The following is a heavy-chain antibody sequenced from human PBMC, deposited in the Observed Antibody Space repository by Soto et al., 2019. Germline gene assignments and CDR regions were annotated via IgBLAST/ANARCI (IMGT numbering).Heavy chain of an antibody. V-gene: IGHV1-18*01. CDR3: ARRGQLGEDYYYYYGMDV. D-gene: IGHD6-13*01. J-gene: IGHJ6*02. CDR2: ISAYNGNT. Sequence: QVQLVQSGAEVKKPGASVKVSCKASGYTFTSYGISWVRQAPGQGLEWMGWISAYNGNTNYAQKLQGRVTMTTDTSTSTAYMELRSPRSDDTALYYCARRGQLGEDYYYYYGMDVWGQGTTVTVSS. CDR1: GYTFTSYG.